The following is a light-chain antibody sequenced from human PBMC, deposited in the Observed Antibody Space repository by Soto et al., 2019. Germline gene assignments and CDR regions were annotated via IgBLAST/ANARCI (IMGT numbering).Light chain of an antibody. V-gene: IGLV2-14*01. CDR2: EVT. CDR3: SSYTSSSTYV. CDR1: SSDVGRYNY. Sequence: QSALTQAASVSGSPGQSITISCTGTSSDVGRYNYVSWYQQHPGKAPKVMIYEVTNRPSGVSYRFSGSRSGNTASLTISGLQAEDEADYYCSSYTSSSTYVFGTGTKVTVL. J-gene: IGLJ1*01.